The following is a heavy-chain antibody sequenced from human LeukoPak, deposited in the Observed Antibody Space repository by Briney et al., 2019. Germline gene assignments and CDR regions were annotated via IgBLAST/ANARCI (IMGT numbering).Heavy chain of an antibody. CDR3: AKDSGDQQLPLYYYGMDV. V-gene: IGHV3-30*18. D-gene: IGHD6-13*01. CDR1: GFTFSSYG. Sequence: PGRSLRLSCAASGFTFSSYGMHRVRQAPGKGLEWVAVISFDGSNKYYAASVKDRFTISRDNSKNTLYLQMNSLRTEDTAVYYCAKDSGDQQLPLYYYGMDVWGQGTTVTVSS. CDR2: ISFDGSNK. J-gene: IGHJ6*02.